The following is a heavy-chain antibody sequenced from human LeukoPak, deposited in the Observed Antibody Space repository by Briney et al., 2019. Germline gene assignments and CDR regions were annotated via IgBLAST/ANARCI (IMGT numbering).Heavy chain of an antibody. V-gene: IGHV1-46*01. Sequence: GASVKVSCKASGYTFTSYDINWVRQATGQGLEWMGIINPSGGSTSYAQKFQGRVTMTRDTSTSTVYMELSSLRSEDTAVYYCAREATIDAYYYYGMDVWGQGTTVTVSS. D-gene: IGHD5-12*01. J-gene: IGHJ6*02. CDR1: GYTFTSYD. CDR2: INPSGGST. CDR3: AREATIDAYYYYGMDV.